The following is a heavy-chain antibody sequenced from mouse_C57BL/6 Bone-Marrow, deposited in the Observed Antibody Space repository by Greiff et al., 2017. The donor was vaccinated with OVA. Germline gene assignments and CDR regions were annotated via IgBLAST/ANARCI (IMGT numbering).Heavy chain of an antibody. J-gene: IGHJ2*01. V-gene: IGHV1-81*01. CDR2: IYPRSGNT. Sequence: VQLQQSGAELARPGASVKLSCKASGYTFTSYGISWVKQRTGQGLEWIGEIYPRSGNTYYNEKFKDKATLTVDKSSSTAYMQLSSLTSEDSAVYYCAYYGSSYGYFDYWGQGTTLTVAS. CDR1: GYTFTSYG. D-gene: IGHD1-1*01. CDR3: AYYGSSYGYFDY.